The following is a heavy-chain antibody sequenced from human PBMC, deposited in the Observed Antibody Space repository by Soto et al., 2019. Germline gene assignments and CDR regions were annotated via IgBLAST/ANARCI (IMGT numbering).Heavy chain of an antibody. CDR1: GSTFSSYA. Sequence: QVQVVESGGGVVQPGRSLRLSCGASGSTFSSYAMHWVRQAPGKGLEWVAFISYDGSNKYYADSVTGRFTISRDNSKNTLYLQMNSLRAEDTAVYYCAKDDIVLMVYAIPAGAEYFQHWGQGTLVTVSS. J-gene: IGHJ1*01. CDR3: AKDDIVLMVYAIPAGAEYFQH. V-gene: IGHV3-30-3*01. CDR2: ISYDGSNK. D-gene: IGHD2-8*01.